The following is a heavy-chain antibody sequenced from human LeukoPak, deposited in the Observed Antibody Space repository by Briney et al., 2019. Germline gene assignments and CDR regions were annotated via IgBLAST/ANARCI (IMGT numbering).Heavy chain of an antibody. D-gene: IGHD3-22*01. CDR3: ARVLYYYDSSGFGP. V-gene: IGHV4-39*07. CDR1: GGSISSSSYY. J-gene: IGHJ5*02. Sequence: SETLSLTCTVSGGSISSSSYYWGWIRQPPGKGLEWIGSIYYSGSTYYNPSLKSRVTISVDTSKNQFSLKLSSVTAADTAVYYCARVLYYYDSSGFGPWGQGTLVTVSS. CDR2: IYYSGST.